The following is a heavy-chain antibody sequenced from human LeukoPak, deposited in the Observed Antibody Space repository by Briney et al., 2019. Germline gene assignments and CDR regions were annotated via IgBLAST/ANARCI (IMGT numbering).Heavy chain of an antibody. CDR3: AKDAHRGSWSSGSLDY. J-gene: IGHJ4*02. CDR1: GLTFSDYG. Sequence: GGSLRLSCAASGLTFSDYGMHWVRQAPGKGLEWVAFIWNDGSKEYYADSVKDRFTISRDNSKNTLSLQMSSLRAEDTAVYYCAKDAHRGSWSSGSLDYWGQGSLVTVSS. D-gene: IGHD3-10*01. V-gene: IGHV3-30*02. CDR2: IWNDGSKE.